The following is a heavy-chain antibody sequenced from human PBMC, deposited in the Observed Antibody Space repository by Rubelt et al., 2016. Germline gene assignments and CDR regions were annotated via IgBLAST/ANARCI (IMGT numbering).Heavy chain of an antibody. V-gene: IGHV1-69*01. D-gene: IGHD2-15*01. CDR2: IIPIFGTA. CDR3: ARGIVVVVAATRRYGMDV. J-gene: IGHJ6*02. CDR1: GGTFSSYA. Sequence: QVQLVQSGAEVKKPGSSVKVSCKASGGTFSSYAISWVRQAPGQGLEWMGGIIPIFGTANYAQKFQGRVTITADESTSTAYMELSSLRSEDTAVYYCARGIVVVVAATRRYGMDVWGQGTTVTVSS.